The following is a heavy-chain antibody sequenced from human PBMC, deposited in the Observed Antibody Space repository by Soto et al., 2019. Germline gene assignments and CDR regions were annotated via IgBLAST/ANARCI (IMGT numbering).Heavy chain of an antibody. J-gene: IGHJ4*02. V-gene: IGHV3-23*01. Sequence: PGGSLRLSCVASGFSFSSYAMSWVRQAPGKGLEWVSGISGSGSSPNYADSVKGRFAISRDNSKNTLYLQMNSLRSEDTATYYRANAPRWTATTRYWGQVALVTVSS. CDR2: ISGSGSSP. CDR3: ANAPRWTATTRY. CDR1: GFSFSSYA. D-gene: IGHD1-7*01.